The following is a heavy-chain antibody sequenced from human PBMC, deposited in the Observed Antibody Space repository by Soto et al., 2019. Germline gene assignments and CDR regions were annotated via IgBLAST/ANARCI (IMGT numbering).Heavy chain of an antibody. CDR3: AREYGYGFQTVDY. Sequence: VASVKVSCKASGGTFSSYAISWVRQAPGQGLEWMGGIIPIFGTANYAQKFQGRVTITADESTSTAYMELSSLRSEDTAVYYCAREYGYGFQTVDYWGQGTLVTVSS. V-gene: IGHV1-69*13. CDR1: GGTFSSYA. J-gene: IGHJ4*02. CDR2: IIPIFGTA. D-gene: IGHD5-18*01.